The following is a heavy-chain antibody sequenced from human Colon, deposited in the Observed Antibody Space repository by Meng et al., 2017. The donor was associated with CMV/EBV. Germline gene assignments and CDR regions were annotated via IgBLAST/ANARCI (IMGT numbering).Heavy chain of an antibody. J-gene: IGHJ6*02. Sequence: GGSLRLSCAASGFTFSSYAMSWVRQAPGKGLEWVSAISGSGGSTYYADSVKGRFTISRDNSKNTLYLQMNSLRAEDTAVYYCAKGGAARPFGYYYGMDVWGQGTTVTVSS. V-gene: IGHV3-23*01. D-gene: IGHD6-6*01. CDR3: AKGGAARPFGYYYGMDV. CDR1: GFTFSSYA. CDR2: ISGSGGST.